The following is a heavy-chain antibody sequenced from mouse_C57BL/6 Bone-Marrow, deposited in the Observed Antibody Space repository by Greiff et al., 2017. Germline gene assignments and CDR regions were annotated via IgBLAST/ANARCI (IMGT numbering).Heavy chain of an antibody. CDR2: ISSGSSTI. D-gene: IGHD5-1*01. CDR3: ARSTEDYFDY. J-gene: IGHJ2*01. Sequence: EVKLVESGGGLVKPGGSLKLSWAASGFTFSDYGMHWVRQAPEKGLEWVAYISSGSSTIYYADTVKGRFTISRDNAKNTLFLQMTSLRSEDTAMYYCARSTEDYFDYWGQGTTLTVSS. CDR1: GFTFSDYG. V-gene: IGHV5-17*01.